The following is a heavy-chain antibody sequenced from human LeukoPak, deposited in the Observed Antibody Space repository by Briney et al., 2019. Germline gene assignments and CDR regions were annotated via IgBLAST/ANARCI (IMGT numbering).Heavy chain of an antibody. CDR3: ARQVSDYFYYYIDV. CDR1: GGSISSSGYY. V-gene: IGHV4-39*01. J-gene: IGHJ6*03. Sequence: PSETLSLTCSVSGGSISSSGYYWNWIRQPAGKGLEWVGSIYYSGTTYYNSSLKSRVTISEDTSKNRFSLMLTSVTAADTAVYYCARQVSDYFYYYIDVWGEGTTVIVSS. CDR2: IYYSGTT.